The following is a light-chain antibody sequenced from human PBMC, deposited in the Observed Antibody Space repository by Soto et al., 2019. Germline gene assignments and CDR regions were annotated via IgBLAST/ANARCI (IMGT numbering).Light chain of an antibody. CDR2: KDS. J-gene: IGLJ1*01. CDR1: ALPRQY. CDR3: QSGDNSGTYV. Sequence: SYELTQSPSVSVSPGQTARITCSGDALPRQYTHWYQQKPGQAPVLVIYKDSERPSGIPERFSGSSSGTTVTLTISGVQAEDEADYYCQSGDNSGTYVFGTGAKVTVL. V-gene: IGLV3-25*02.